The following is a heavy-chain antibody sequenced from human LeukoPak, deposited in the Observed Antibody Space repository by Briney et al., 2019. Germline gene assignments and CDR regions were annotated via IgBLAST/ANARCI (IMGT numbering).Heavy chain of an antibody. J-gene: IGHJ6*03. CDR2: IFYSGGI. Sequence: SETLSLTCTVSGGSITSRNYYWGWIRQPPGKGLEWIGSIFYSGGIYYNRSLKTRLTISVDTSRNQFSLKLTSVTAADTAVYYCATLLLYSYHMDVWGKGTTVTVSS. V-gene: IGHV4-39*01. CDR3: ATLLLYSYHMDV. CDR1: GGSITSRNYY. D-gene: IGHD3-22*01.